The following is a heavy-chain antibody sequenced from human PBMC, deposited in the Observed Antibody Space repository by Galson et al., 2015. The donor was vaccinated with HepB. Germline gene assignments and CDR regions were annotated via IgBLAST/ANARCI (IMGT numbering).Heavy chain of an antibody. J-gene: IGHJ4*02. D-gene: IGHD6-6*01. V-gene: IGHV3-23*01. CDR3: ANGGLPIAAHSSFDY. CDR2: ISGSGGST. CDR1: GFTFSSYA. Sequence: SLRLSCAASGFTFSSYAMSWVRQAPGKGLEWVSAISGSGGSTYYADSVKGRFTISRDNSKNTLYLQMNSLRAEDTAVYYCANGGLPIAAHSSFDYWGQGTLVTVSS.